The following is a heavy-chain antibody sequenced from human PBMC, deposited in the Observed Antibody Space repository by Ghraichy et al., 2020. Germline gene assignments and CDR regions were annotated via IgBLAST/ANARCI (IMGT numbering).Heavy chain of an antibody. CDR1: GGSISSSNW. CDR2: IYHSGST. D-gene: IGHD2-8*01. V-gene: IGHV4-4*02. CDR3: ARWARMVYAGAFDY. Sequence: SETLSLTCAVSGGSISSSNWWSWVRQPPGKGLEWIGEIYHSGSTNYNPSLKSRVTISVDKSKNQFSLKLSSVTAADTAVYYCARWARMVYAGAFDYWGQGTLVTVSS. J-gene: IGHJ4*02.